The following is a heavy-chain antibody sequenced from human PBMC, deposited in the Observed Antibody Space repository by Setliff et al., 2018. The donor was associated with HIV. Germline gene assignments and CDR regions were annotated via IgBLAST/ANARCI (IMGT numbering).Heavy chain of an antibody. D-gene: IGHD3-10*01. Sequence: GGSLRLSCTASGFAFSDNWIHWVRQVPGKGLVWVSHISPDATIAGSGDSVKGRFTMSRDNAKNTAYLHMYRMTVDDTGVYYCATDYNRGAFWHLWGQGTQVTVSS. CDR2: ISPDATIA. CDR1: GFAFSDNW. V-gene: IGHV3-74*01. J-gene: IGHJ4*02. CDR3: ATDYNRGAFWHL.